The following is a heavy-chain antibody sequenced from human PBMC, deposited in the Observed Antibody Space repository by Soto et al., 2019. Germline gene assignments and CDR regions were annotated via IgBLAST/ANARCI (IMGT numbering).Heavy chain of an antibody. CDR3: VRQPLANLALYGMDV. CDR1: GDSVSANNDA. J-gene: IGHJ6*02. Sequence: SQTLSLTCAISGDSVSANNDAWNWIRQSPSRGLERLGRTYFRSKWNYDYAESVKSRLTITPDTTNNQISLQLNSVIPEDAAVYYCVRQPLANLALYGMDVWGQGTTVTVSS. CDR2: TYFRSKWNY. V-gene: IGHV6-1*01. D-gene: IGHD6-6*01.